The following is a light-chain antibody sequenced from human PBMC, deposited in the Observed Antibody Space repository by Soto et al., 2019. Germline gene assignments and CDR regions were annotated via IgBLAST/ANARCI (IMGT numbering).Light chain of an antibody. CDR3: QQYGSSRRT. CDR1: KSVSSSY. CDR2: GAS. Sequence: EIVLTQSPGTLSLSPGARATLSCRARKSVSSSYLAWYQQKPGQAPRLLIYGASSRATGIPDRFSGSGSGTDFTLNISRLEPEDFAVYYCQQYGSSRRTFGPGTKVEIK. J-gene: IGKJ1*01. V-gene: IGKV3-20*01.